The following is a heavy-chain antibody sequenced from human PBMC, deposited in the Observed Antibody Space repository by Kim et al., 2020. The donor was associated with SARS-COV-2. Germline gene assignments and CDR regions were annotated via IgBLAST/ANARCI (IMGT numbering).Heavy chain of an antibody. CDR3: SRQDGGNDY. V-gene: IGHV5-51*01. CDR2: ISVGDSDT. Sequence: GESLKISCKGSGYGFTTYWIGWVRQMPGKGLEWIGMISVGDSDTRYSPSFQGQVTISADKSISTAYLQWSSLKASDTAMYYCSRQDGGNDYWGHGTLVTVSS. CDR1: GYGFTTYW. D-gene: IGHD3-16*01. J-gene: IGHJ4*01.